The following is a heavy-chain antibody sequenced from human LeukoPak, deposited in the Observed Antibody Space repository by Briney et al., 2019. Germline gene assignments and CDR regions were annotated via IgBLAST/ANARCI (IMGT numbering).Heavy chain of an antibody. CDR3: ARDLVVVPAAIPYYYYYGMDV. D-gene: IGHD2-2*01. CDR2: ISAYNGDT. V-gene: IGHV1-18*01. Sequence: ASVKVSCKASGYTFTSYGISWVRQAPGQGLEWMGWISAYNGDTNYAQKLQGRVTMTTDTSTSTAYMELRSLRSDDTAVYYCARDLVVVPAAIPYYYYYGMDVWGQGTTVTVSS. J-gene: IGHJ6*02. CDR1: GYTFTSYG.